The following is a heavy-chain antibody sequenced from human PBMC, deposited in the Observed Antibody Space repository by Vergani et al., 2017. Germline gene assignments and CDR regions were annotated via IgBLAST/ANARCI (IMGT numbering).Heavy chain of an antibody. V-gene: IGHV4-59*01. D-gene: IGHD4-17*01. CDR3: ARVDGAPPAAFDY. J-gene: IGHJ4*02. CDR1: GGSISGYY. Sequence: QVQLQESGPGLVKPSETLSLTCTVSGGSISGYYWSWIRQPPGKGLEWIGYIYYSGSTNYNPSLKSRVTISVDTSKNQFSLKLSSVTAADTAVYYCARVDGAPPAAFDYWGQGTLVTVSS. CDR2: IYYSGST.